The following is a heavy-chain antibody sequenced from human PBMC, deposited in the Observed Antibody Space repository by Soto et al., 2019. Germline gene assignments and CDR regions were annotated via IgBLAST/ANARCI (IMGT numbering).Heavy chain of an antibody. CDR3: TRAGGSYYFDF. D-gene: IGHD3-10*01. CDR1: GFPFSSLW. CDR2: IKHDGSDQ. Sequence: EVQLVESGGGLVLPGGSLRLSCAASGFPFSSLWMSWLRQAPGKGLEWVANIKHDGSDQYYVESVKGRFTISRDNARNSLSLQMNSLRGDDTAVYYCTRAGGSYYFDFWGQGTLVTVSA. V-gene: IGHV3-7*01. J-gene: IGHJ4*02.